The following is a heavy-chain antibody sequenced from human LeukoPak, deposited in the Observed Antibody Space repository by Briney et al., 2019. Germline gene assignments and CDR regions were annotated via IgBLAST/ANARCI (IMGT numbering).Heavy chain of an antibody. CDR1: GFTFDTYG. J-gene: IGHJ4*02. D-gene: IGHD2-2*01. Sequence: GRSLRLSCAASGFTFDTYGMHWVRQAPGKGLEWVAVISHDGVDKYYADSVEGRFTISRDNSKNTVSLQVNSLRAEDTAAYYCAKGGYCSATRCYVGKGMDDWGQGTLVTVFS. CDR2: ISHDGVDK. CDR3: AKGGYCSATRCYVGKGMDD. V-gene: IGHV3-30*18.